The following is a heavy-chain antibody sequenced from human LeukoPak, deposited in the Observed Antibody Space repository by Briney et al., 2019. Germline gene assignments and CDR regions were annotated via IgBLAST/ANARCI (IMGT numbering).Heavy chain of an antibody. J-gene: IGHJ4*02. CDR3: AKDSTYDFWSGSGYFDY. V-gene: IGHV3-9*03. Sequence: GGSLRLSCAASGFTFSSYSMNWVRQAPGKGLEWVSGISWNSGSIGYADSVKGRFTISRDNAKNSLYLQMNSLRAEDMALYYCAKDSTYDFWSGSGYFDYWGQGTLVTVSS. CDR2: ISWNSGSI. CDR1: GFTFSSYS. D-gene: IGHD3-3*01.